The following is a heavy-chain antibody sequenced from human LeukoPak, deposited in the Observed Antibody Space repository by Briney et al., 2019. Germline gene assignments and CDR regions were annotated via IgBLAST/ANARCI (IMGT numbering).Heavy chain of an antibody. Sequence: GGSLRLSCATSGFTFSHYGMHWVRQAPGKGLEWVAVIWSDGTNRYYGDPVKGRFTISRDNFQRTVYLQMDSLRAEDTAVYYCAKDAQRGLDYSNSLDKWGQGTLVTVSS. CDR2: IWSDGTNR. J-gene: IGHJ4*02. CDR1: GFTFSHYG. CDR3: AKDAQRGLDYSNSLDK. D-gene: IGHD4-11*01. V-gene: IGHV3-33*06.